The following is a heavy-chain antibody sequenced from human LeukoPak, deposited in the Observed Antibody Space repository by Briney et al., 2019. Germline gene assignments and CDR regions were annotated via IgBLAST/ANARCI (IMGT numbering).Heavy chain of an antibody. V-gene: IGHV4-39*01. CDR3: ARLCSTITYYYDSSGYYFDY. J-gene: IGHJ4*02. Sequence: PSETLSLTCTVSGGSISSGGYYWSWIRQPPGKGLEWIGSIYYSGSTYYNPSLKSRVTISVDTSKNQFSLKLSSVTAADTAVYYCARLCSTITYYYDSSGYYFDYWGQGTLVTVSS. CDR1: GGSISSGGYY. D-gene: IGHD3-22*01. CDR2: IYYSGST.